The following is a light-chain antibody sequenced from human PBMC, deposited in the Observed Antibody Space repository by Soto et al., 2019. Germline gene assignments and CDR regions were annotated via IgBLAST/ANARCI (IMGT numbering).Light chain of an antibody. J-gene: IGKJ5*01. V-gene: IGKV3-20*01. CDR1: QSVSSYY. CDR3: QQLHDYPIT. CDR2: AAS. Sequence: EIVLTQSPGTLSLSPGERATRSCRASQSVSSYYLAWYQQKPGQAPRLLIYAASSRATGIPDRFSGGGSGTDFTLTISRLEPEDFATYYCQQLHDYPITFGQGTRLEIK.